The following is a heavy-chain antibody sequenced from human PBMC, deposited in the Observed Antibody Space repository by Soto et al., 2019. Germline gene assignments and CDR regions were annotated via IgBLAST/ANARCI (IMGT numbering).Heavy chain of an antibody. CDR3: AKDLLGPGRAYGMDV. V-gene: IGHV3-30*18. J-gene: IGHJ6*04. CDR1: GFTFSSYG. Sequence: QVQLVESGGGVVQPGRSLRLSCAASGFTFSSYGMHWVRQAPGKGLERVAVISYDGSNKYYADSVKGRFTISRDNSKNTLYLQMNSLRAEDTAVYYCAKDLLGPGRAYGMDVWGKGTTVTVSS. D-gene: IGHD7-27*01. CDR2: ISYDGSNK.